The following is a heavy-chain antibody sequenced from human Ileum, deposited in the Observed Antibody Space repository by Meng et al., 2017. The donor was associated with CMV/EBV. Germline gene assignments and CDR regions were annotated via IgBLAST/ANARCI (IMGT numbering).Heavy chain of an antibody. Sequence: GGPLRLSCAASGFAFSSYAMSWVRQAPGKGLEWVSSIKGSGDKTYYADSVKGRFTIARDNSKTTLYLKMNSLRADDTAVYYCANPNYYDSNGAYWGQGTLVTVSS. D-gene: IGHD3-22*01. J-gene: IGHJ4*02. V-gene: IGHV3-23*01. CDR2: IKGSGDKT. CDR1: GFAFSSYA. CDR3: ANPNYYDSNGAY.